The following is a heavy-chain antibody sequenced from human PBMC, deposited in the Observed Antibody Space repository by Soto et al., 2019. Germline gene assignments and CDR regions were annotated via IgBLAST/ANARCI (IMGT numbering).Heavy chain of an antibody. CDR3: ARDGGDYRPWNY. Sequence: GSLRLSCAASGFTFSSYAMHWVRQAPGKGLEWVAVITYDGSKKYYADSVKGRFTISRDNSKNSLYLQMNSLRAEDTAVYYCARDGGDYRPWNYWGQGTLVTVSS. CDR2: ITYDGSKK. V-gene: IGHV3-30-3*01. CDR1: GFTFSSYA. J-gene: IGHJ4*02. D-gene: IGHD4-17*01.